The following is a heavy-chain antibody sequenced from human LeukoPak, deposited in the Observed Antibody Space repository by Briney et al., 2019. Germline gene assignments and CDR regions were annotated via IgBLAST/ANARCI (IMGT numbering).Heavy chain of an antibody. J-gene: IGHJ4*02. CDR3: ARVFWSGYYDY. D-gene: IGHD3-3*01. CDR2: IYSGGST. Sequence: GGSLRLSCAASGFTVSSNYMSWVRQAPGKGLEWVSVIYSGGSTYYADSVKGRFTISRDNSKNTLYLQMNSLRAEETAVYYCARVFWSGYYDYWGQGTLVTVSS. V-gene: IGHV3-53*01. CDR1: GFTVSSNY.